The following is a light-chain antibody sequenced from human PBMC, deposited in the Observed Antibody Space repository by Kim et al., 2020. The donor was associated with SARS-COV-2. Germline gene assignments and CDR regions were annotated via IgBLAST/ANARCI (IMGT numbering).Light chain of an antibody. CDR2: DVT. J-gene: IGLJ3*02. Sequence: QSALTQPPSASGSLGQSVTISCSGISSDIGASRYVSWYQQHPGKAPKLIIYDVTRRPSGVPDRFSGSKSGNTASLTVSGLQAEDEANYYSSSFAGTTYLFGGGTQLTVL. CDR1: SSDIGASRY. CDR3: SSFAGTTYL. V-gene: IGLV2-8*01.